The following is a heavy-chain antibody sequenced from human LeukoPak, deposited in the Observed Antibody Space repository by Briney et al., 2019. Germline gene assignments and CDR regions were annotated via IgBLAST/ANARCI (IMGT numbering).Heavy chain of an antibody. Sequence: GGSLRLSCAASGFTFSTYWMTWVRQAPGKGLEWVANIKQDGSEKYFVDSVKGRFTISRDNAKTSLYLHMNSLRAEDTAVYYCAKDIVGGGNDYWGQGTLVIVSS. J-gene: IGHJ4*02. CDR2: IKQDGSEK. CDR1: GFTFSTYW. CDR3: AKDIVGGGNDY. V-gene: IGHV3-7*01. D-gene: IGHD2-15*01.